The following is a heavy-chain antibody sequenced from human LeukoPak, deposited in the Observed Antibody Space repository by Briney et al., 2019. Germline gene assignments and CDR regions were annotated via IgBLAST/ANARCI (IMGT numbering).Heavy chain of an antibody. V-gene: IGHV1-69*05. CDR2: IIPIFGTA. Sequence: ASVKVSCKASGGTFNSYAISWVRQAPGQGLEWMGRIIPIFGTANYAQKFQGRVTITTDESTSTAYMELSSLRSEDTAVYYCARDGSLGSGGSCFDYWGQGTLVTVSS. D-gene: IGHD2-15*01. CDR1: GGTFNSYA. CDR3: ARDGSLGSGGSCFDY. J-gene: IGHJ4*02.